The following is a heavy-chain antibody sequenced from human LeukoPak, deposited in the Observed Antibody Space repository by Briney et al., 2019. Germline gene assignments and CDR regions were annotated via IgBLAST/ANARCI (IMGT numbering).Heavy chain of an antibody. J-gene: IGHJ4*02. V-gene: IGHV4-39*01. D-gene: IGHD5-24*01. CDR2: IHSSGST. CDR1: GGSISTTSYY. CDR3: VRPRDGYNYGGFDY. Sequence: SETLSLTCTVSGGSISTTSYYWGWIRQPPGKGLEWIGSIHSSGSTDYNPSLKSRVTISVDTSKNQFSLKLSSVTAADTAVYYCVRPRDGYNYGGFDYWGQGTLVTVSS.